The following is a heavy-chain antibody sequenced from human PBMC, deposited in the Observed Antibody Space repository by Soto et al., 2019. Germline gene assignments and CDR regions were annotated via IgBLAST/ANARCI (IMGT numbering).Heavy chain of an antibody. Sequence: PGESLKISCKGSGYSFTSYWIGWVRQMPGKGLEWMGIIYPGDSDTRYSPSFQGQVTISADKSISTAYLQWGSLKASDTAMYYCARQVISGSGSYSATNYYYYYMDVWGKGTTVTVSS. D-gene: IGHD3-10*01. CDR3: ARQVISGSGSYSATNYYYYYMDV. V-gene: IGHV5-51*01. J-gene: IGHJ6*03. CDR1: GYSFTSYW. CDR2: IYPGDSDT.